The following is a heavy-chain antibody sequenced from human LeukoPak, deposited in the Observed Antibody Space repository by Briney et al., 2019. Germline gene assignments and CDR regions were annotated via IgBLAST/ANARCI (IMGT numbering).Heavy chain of an antibody. J-gene: IGHJ4*02. CDR1: GFTFSSYG. CDR3: ANGAVAGIDY. CDR2: ISYDGSNK. D-gene: IGHD6-19*01. V-gene: IGHV3-30*18. Sequence: GGSLRLSCAASGFTFSSYGMHWVRQAPGKGLEWVAVISYDGSNKYYADSVKGRFTISRDNSKNTLYLQMNSLRAEDTAVYYCANGAVAGIDYWGQGTLVTVSS.